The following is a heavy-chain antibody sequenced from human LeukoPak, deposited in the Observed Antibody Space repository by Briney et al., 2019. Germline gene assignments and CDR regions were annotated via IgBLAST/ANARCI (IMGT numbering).Heavy chain of an antibody. CDR3: ANMVRGVIGGFDY. CDR2: ISSSSSYI. CDR1: GFTCSSYS. D-gene: IGHD3-10*01. J-gene: IGHJ4*02. Sequence: GGSLRLSCAASGFTCSSYSMNLVRQAPGKGLEWVSSISSSSSYIYYADSVKGRFTISRDNAKNSLYLQMNSLRAEDTAVYYCANMVRGVIGGFDYWGQGTLVTVSS. V-gene: IGHV3-21*01.